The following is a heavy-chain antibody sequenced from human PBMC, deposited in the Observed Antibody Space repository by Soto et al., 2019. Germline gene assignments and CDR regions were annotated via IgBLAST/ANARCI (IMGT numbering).Heavy chain of an antibody. CDR1: GFTFSSYG. CDR3: AKADY. J-gene: IGHJ4*02. V-gene: IGHV3-30*18. Sequence: QMQLVESGGGVVQPRRSLRLSCAASGFTFSSYGMHWVRQAPGKGLEWVAVISYDGSNKYYADSVKGRFTISRDNSKNTLYLQMNSLRAEDTAVYYCAKADYWGQGTLVTVSS. CDR2: ISYDGSNK.